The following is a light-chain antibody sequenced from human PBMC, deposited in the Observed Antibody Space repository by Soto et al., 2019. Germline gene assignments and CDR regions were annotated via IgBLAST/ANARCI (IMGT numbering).Light chain of an antibody. CDR3: QQYDMFPWR. CDR2: AAS. CDR1: QGISSY. J-gene: IGKJ1*01. V-gene: IGKV1D-8*01. Sequence: VIWMTQSPSLLSASTGDRVTISCRMSQGISSYLAWYQQKPGKAPELLIYAASTLQSGLPSRLNGHGSGTEFHVTICYQQSEDCTTYYGQQYDMFPWRVGQGTQAEIK.